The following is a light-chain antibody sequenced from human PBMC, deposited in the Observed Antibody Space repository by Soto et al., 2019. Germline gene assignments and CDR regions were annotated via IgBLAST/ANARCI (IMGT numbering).Light chain of an antibody. V-gene: IGKV3-20*01. CDR1: QSVSSSY. Sequence: EIVLTQSPGTLSLSPGERATLSCRASQSVSSSYLAWYQQKPGQAPRLLIYGASSRATGIPDRFSGSGSGTDFTLTISRLXXEDFAVYYCQQYGSSLITFGQGTRLEI. J-gene: IGKJ5*01. CDR2: GAS. CDR3: QQYGSSLIT.